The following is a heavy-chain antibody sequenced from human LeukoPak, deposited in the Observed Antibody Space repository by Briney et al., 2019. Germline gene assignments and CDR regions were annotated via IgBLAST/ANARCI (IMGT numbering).Heavy chain of an antibody. CDR1: GFTFTSSA. CDR2: IVVGSGNT. J-gene: IGHJ4*02. Sequence: GTSVKVSCKASGFTFTSSAVQWVRQARGQRLEWIGWIVVGSGNTNYAQKFQEGVTITRDMSTSTAYMELSSLRSEDTAVYYCAADPFLAGTFDYWGQGTLVTVSS. V-gene: IGHV1-58*01. D-gene: IGHD6-19*01. CDR3: AADPFLAGTFDY.